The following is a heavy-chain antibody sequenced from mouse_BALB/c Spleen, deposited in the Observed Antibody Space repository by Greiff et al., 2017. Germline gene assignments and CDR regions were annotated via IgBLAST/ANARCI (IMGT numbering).Heavy chain of an antibody. CDR1: GDSITSGY. D-gene: IGHD1-1*01. Sequence: EVKLQESGPSLVKPSQTLSLTCSVTGDSITSGYWNWIRKFPGNKLEYMGYISYSGSTYYNPSLKSRISITRDTSKNQYYLQLNSVTTEDTATYYCARYYTTVVEPYFDYWGQGTTLTVSS. V-gene: IGHV3-8*02. CDR2: ISYSGST. J-gene: IGHJ2*01. CDR3: ARYYTTVVEPYFDY.